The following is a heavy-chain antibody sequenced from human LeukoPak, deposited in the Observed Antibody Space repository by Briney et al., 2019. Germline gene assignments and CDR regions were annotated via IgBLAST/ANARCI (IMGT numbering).Heavy chain of an antibody. V-gene: IGHV1-69*13. CDR1: GGTFSSYA. Sequence: SVKVSCKASGGTFSSYAISWVRQAPGQGLEWMGGIIPIFGTANYAQKFQGRVTITADESTSAAYMELSSLRSEDMAVYYCARGPSYYYGSGSYYNIWFDPWGQGTLVTVSS. J-gene: IGHJ5*02. CDR2: IIPIFGTA. CDR3: ARGPSYYYGSGSYYNIWFDP. D-gene: IGHD3-10*01.